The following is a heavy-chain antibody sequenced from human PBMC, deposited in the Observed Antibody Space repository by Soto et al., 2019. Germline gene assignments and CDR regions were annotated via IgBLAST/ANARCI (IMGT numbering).Heavy chain of an antibody. V-gene: IGHV3-23*01. CDR3: ARAHDYDFWSGFLFYGMDV. CDR1: RFTFSNYA. Sequence: PGGSLRLSCAASRFTFSNYAMSWVRQAPGKGLEWVSGISSTGGSTYYADSVKGRFTISRDNSKDTLELQMSSLRAEDTAIYYCARAHDYDFWSGFLFYGMDVWGQGTTVTVS. J-gene: IGHJ6*02. CDR2: ISSTGGST. D-gene: IGHD3-3*01.